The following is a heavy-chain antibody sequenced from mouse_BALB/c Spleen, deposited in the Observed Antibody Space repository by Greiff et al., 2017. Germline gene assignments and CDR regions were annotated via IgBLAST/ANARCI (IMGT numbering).Heavy chain of an antibody. CDR3: ARWDGSSYVAMDY. J-gene: IGHJ4*01. D-gene: IGHD1-1*01. CDR1: GYTFTSYW. V-gene: IGHV1-87*01. CDR2: IYPGDGDT. Sequence: VQLQQSGAELARPGASVKLSCKASGYTFTSYWMQWVKQRPGQGLEWIGAIYPGDGDTRYTQKFKGKATLTADKSSSTAYMQLSSLASEDSAVYYCARWDGSSYVAMDYWGQGTSVTVSS.